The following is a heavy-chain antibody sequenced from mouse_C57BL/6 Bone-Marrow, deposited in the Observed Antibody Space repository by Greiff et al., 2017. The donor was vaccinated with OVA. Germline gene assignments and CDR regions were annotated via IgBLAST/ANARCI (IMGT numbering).Heavy chain of an antibody. D-gene: IGHD3-3*01. CDR1: GYSITSGYY. Sequence: EVKLVESGPGHVKPSQSLSLTCSVTGYSITSGYYWNWIRQFPGNKLEWMGYISYDGSNNYNPSLKNRISITRDTSKNQFFLKLNSVTTEDTATYYCAREGLAWFAYWGQGTLVTVSA. CDR3: AREGLAWFAY. J-gene: IGHJ3*01. V-gene: IGHV3-6*01. CDR2: ISYDGSN.